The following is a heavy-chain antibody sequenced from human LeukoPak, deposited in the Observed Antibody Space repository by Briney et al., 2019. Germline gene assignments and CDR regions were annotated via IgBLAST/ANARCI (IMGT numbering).Heavy chain of an antibody. Sequence: GGSLRLSCVASGLTFDNYPMHWVRQAPGKALGWVSLISADGGSTFYADSVRGRFSISRDNSKNSLYLQMNSLRSEDTAMYYCAKESGKFDYWGQGTLVAVSS. CDR3: AKESGKFDY. CDR2: ISADGGST. V-gene: IGHV3-43*02. J-gene: IGHJ4*02. CDR1: GLTFDNYP.